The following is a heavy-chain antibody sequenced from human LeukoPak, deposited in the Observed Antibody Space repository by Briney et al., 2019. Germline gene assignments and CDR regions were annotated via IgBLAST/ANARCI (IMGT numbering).Heavy chain of an antibody. CDR3: ARDPPRGLTQPESDY. D-gene: IGHD3-10*01. V-gene: IGHV1-2*02. Sequence: ASMKVSCKASGYTFTGYYMHWVRQAPGQGLEWMGWINPNSGGTNYAQKFQGRVTMTRDTSISTAYMELSRLRSDDTAVYYCARDPPRGLTQPESDYWGQGTLVTVSS. CDR2: INPNSGGT. J-gene: IGHJ4*02. CDR1: GYTFTGYY.